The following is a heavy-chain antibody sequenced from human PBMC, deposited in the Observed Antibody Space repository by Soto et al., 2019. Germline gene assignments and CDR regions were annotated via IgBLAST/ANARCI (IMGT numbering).Heavy chain of an antibody. D-gene: IGHD2-8*01. J-gene: IGHJ3*01. Sequence: PGGSLRRSCAASGFTFNNYAMNWVRQAPGRGLEWVSIISPNGDSAYYADSVKGRFTISRDNSQNTVFLQMNSLRAEDTAIYFCAKVRLTDYLRYAPHLWGQGTLVTVSS. V-gene: IGHV3-23*01. CDR1: GFTFNNYA. CDR2: ISPNGDSA. CDR3: AKVRLTDYLRYAPHL.